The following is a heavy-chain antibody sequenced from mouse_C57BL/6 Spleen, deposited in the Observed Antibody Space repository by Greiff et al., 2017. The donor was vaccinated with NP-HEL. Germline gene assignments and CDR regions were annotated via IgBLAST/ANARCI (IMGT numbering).Heavy chain of an antibody. CDR3: AREDYYGSSPWYAMDY. CDR1: GYTFTSYW. D-gene: IGHD1-1*01. J-gene: IGHJ4*01. CDR2: INPSNGGT. Sequence: QVQLQQPGTELVKPGASVKLSCKASGYTFTSYWMHWVKQRPGQGLEWIGNINPSNGGTNYNEKFKSKATLTVDKSSSTAYMQLSSLTSEDSAVYYCAREDYYGSSPWYAMDYWGQGTSVTVSS. V-gene: IGHV1-53*01.